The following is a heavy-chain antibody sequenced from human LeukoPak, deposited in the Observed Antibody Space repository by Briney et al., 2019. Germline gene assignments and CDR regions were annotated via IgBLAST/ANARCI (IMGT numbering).Heavy chain of an antibody. CDR2: IRYDGSNK. V-gene: IGHV3-30*02. CDR1: RFTLSGFSFSSYG. Sequence: GGSLRLSCAASRFTLSGFSFSSYGMHWVRQAPGKGLSWVAFIRYDGSNKYYADSVKGRFTISRDNSKNTLCLQMNSLRAEDTAVYYCAKDMGSGWYRANFDYWGQGTLVTVSS. J-gene: IGHJ4*02. CDR3: AKDMGSGWYRANFDY. D-gene: IGHD6-19*01.